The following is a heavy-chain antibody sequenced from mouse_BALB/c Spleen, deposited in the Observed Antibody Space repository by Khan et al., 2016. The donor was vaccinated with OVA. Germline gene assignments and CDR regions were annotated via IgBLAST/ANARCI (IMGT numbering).Heavy chain of an antibody. CDR2: ISYGGST. V-gene: IGHV3-2*02. J-gene: IGHJ4*01. CDR3: ARKNYYGYAMDY. CDR1: GYSITSDYA. Sequence: EVKLEESGPGLVKPSRSLSLTCTVTGYSITSDYAWDWIRQFPGNKLEWMGYISYGGSTSYNPSLKSRISITRDTSKNQFFLQLNSVTTEDTATYYCARKNYYGYAMDYWGQGTSVTVSS. D-gene: IGHD1-1*01.